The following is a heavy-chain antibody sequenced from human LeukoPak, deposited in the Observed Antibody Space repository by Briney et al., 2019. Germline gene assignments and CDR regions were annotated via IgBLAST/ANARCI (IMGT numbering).Heavy chain of an antibody. V-gene: IGHV3-48*03. CDR3: ARDRGGGHYGYVYDY. CDR2: TSSSGRNI. CDR1: GFSFISYE. J-gene: IGHJ4*02. Sequence: PGGSLRLSCATSGFSFISYEMNWLRQAPGKGLEWVAYTSSSGRNIRYADSVKGRFTITRDDGKNSLSLLMNSLRGDDTAVYYCARDRGGGHYGYVYDYWGQGTLVTVSS. D-gene: IGHD5-12*01.